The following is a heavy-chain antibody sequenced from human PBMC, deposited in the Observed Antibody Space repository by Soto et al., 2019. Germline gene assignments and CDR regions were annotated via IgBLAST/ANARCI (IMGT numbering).Heavy chain of an antibody. CDR3: AKVHGSGTYYNFPDY. CDR2: ISDSGGST. J-gene: IGHJ4*02. CDR1: GVTLITNS. D-gene: IGHD3-10*01. V-gene: IGHV3-23*01. Sequence: SXRLSWAASGVTLITNSMRWVRRAPGKGLEWVSTISDSGGSTYYADSVKGRFTISRDNSKNTLYLLMNSLSAEDTSLYYCAKVHGSGTYYNFPDYRGQGNLVTVSS.